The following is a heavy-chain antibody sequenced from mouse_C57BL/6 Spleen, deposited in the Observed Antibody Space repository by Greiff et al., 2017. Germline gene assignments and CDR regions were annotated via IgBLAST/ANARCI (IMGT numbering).Heavy chain of an antibody. CDR2: IDPEKGDT. J-gene: IGHJ4*01. Sequence: EVQRVESGAELVRPGASVKLSCTASGFNIKDDYMHWVKQRPEQGLEWIGWIDPEKGDTEYASQFQGKATLTADTSYNTAYLQLSSLTSEDTAVYYCTTNYYGSPYAMDDWGQGTSVTVSS. CDR3: TTNYYGSPYAMDD. CDR1: GFNIKDDY. D-gene: IGHD1-1*01. V-gene: IGHV14-4*01.